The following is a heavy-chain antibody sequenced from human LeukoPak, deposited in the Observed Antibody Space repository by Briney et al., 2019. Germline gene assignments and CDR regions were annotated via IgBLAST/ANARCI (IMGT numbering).Heavy chain of an antibody. CDR3: ARATSPLGYCSGGSCATYYYYGMDV. CDR2: INSDGSST. D-gene: IGHD2-15*01. CDR1: GFTFSSYW. V-gene: IGHV3-74*01. J-gene: IGHJ6*02. Sequence: GGSLRLSCAASGFTFSSYWMHWVRQAPGKGLVWVSRINSDGSSTSYADSVKGRFTISRDNAKNTLYLQMNSLRAEDTAVYYCARATSPLGYCSGGSCATYYYYGMDVWGQGTTVTVSS.